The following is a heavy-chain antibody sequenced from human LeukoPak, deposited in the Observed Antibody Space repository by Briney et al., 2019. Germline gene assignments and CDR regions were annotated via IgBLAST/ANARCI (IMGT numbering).Heavy chain of an antibody. CDR1: GFTFTDYW. J-gene: IGHJ4*02. D-gene: IGHD6-13*01. CDR3: ARDGTAAGLYFDL. Sequence: GVSLRLSCAVSGFTFTDYWMNWVRQAPGKGLEWVASIRQDGGEKSYVDSVKGRFTISRDNIKSSLYLQINSLRAEDTAVYYCARDGTAAGLYFDLWGQGTLVTVSS. CDR2: IRQDGGEK. V-gene: IGHV3-7*01.